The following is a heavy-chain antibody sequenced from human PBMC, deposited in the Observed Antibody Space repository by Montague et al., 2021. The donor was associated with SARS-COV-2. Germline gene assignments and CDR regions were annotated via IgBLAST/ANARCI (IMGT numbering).Heavy chain of an antibody. CDR2: IYYSGST. V-gene: IGHV4-59*01. CDR1: GGSISSYY. J-gene: IGHJ3*02. Sequence: SETLSLTCTVSGGSISSYYWSWIRQPPGKGLEWIGYIYYSGSTNYNPSPTRGVTITVDTSKNQYHLNLSPVTAAATAVYYCARGGYYGYAFDIWGQGTMVTGSS. CDR3: ARGGYYGYAFDI. D-gene: IGHD3-10*01.